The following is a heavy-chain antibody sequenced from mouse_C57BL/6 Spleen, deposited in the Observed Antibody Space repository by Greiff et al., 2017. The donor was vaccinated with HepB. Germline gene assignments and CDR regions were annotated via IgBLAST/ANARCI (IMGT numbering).Heavy chain of an antibody. CDR2: IRSKSNNYAT. D-gene: IGHD2-4*01. CDR1: GFSFNTYA. CDR3: VRHDDYEGAY. V-gene: IGHV10-1*01. J-gene: IGHJ3*01. Sequence: EVKVVESGGGLVQPKGSLKLSCAASGFSFNTYAMNWVRQAPGKGLEWVARIRSKSNNYATYYADSVKDRFTISRDDSESMLYLQMNNLKTEDTAMYYCVRHDDYEGAYWGQGTLVTVSA.